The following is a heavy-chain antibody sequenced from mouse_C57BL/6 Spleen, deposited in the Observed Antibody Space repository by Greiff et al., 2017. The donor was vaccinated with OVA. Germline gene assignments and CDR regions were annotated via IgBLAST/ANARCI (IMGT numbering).Heavy chain of an antibody. J-gene: IGHJ2*01. Sequence: VKVVESGAELARPGASVKMSCKASGYTFTSYTMHWVKQRPGQGLEWIGYINPSSGYTKYNQKFKDKATLTADKSSSTAYMQLSSLTSEDSAVYYCARCYWDQYYFDYWGQGTTLTVSS. CDR1: GYTFTSYT. V-gene: IGHV1-4*01. CDR3: ARCYWDQYYFDY. CDR2: INPSSGYT. D-gene: IGHD4-1*01.